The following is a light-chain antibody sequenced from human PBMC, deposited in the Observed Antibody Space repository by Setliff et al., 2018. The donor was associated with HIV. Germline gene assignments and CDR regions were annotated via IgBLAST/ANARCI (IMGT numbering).Light chain of an antibody. CDR1: QDISSA. CDR2: DAS. J-gene: IGKJ4*01. Sequence: AIQLTQSPSSLSASVGDRLTITCRASQDISSALAWYQQKPGEAPKPLINDASSLESGVPSRFTGSGSWTDFTLTISSLQPEDFATYYCQQFNSYPVTFGGGTKVDIK. CDR3: QQFNSYPVT. V-gene: IGKV1-13*02.